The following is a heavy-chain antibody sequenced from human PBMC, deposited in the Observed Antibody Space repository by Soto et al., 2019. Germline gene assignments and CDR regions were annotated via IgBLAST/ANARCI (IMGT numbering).Heavy chain of an antibody. J-gene: IGHJ6*03. D-gene: IGHD5-18*01. CDR2: IFSNDEK. V-gene: IGHV2-26*01. CDR1: GFSLSNARMG. CDR3: ARIGQLLVVPYMDV. Sequence: SGPTLVNPTETLTLTCTVSGFSLSNARMGVSWIRQPPGKALEWLAHIFSNDEKSYSTSLKSRLTISKDTSKSQVVFSMTNMGPVDTATYYCARIGQLLVVPYMDVWGKGTTVTVSS.